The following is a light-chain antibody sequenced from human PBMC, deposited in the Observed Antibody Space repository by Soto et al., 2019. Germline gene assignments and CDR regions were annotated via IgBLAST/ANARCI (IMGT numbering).Light chain of an antibody. CDR3: CSYAGSITHYV. J-gene: IGLJ1*01. CDR1: SSDVESYDR. CDR2: EVS. Sequence: QSVLTQPASVSGSPGQSVTISCTGTSSDVESYDRVSWYQQHPGKAPKLLIYEVSKRPSEFSNRFSGSKSGKTASLTISGLQAGDEADYYCCSYAGSITHYVFGTGTKLTVL. V-gene: IGLV2-23*02.